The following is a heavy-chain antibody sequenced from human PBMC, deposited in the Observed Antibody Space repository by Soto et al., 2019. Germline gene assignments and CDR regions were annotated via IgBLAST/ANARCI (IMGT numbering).Heavy chain of an antibody. CDR3: TRGPRAAQYYLCFYGMGV. CDR2: ISYSGTT. CDR1: RGSIHSAY. V-gene: IGHV4-59*01. J-gene: IGHJ6*02. Sequence: SETLSLTCNVSRGSIHSAYWTWIRPPPEHGLEWLGYISYSGTTSYNPSLKSRLTRSLNTSKNRFSLSLRSVTASDAAVYYCTRGPRAAQYYLCFYGMGVWGQGATVTVSS.